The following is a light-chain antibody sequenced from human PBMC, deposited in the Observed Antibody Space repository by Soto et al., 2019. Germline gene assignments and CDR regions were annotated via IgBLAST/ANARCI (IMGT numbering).Light chain of an antibody. CDR3: QTWGTGIRV. CDR2: LNSDGSH. V-gene: IGLV4-69*01. Sequence: QLVLTQSPSASASLGASVKLTCTLSSGHSSYAIAWHQQQPEKGPRYLMKLNSDGSHSKGDGIPGRFSGSSSGAERYLTISSLQSEDEADYYCQTWGTGIRVFGGGTKLTV. CDR1: SGHSSYA. J-gene: IGLJ3*02.